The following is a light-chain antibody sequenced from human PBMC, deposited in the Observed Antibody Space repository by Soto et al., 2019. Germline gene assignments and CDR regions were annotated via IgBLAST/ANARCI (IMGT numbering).Light chain of an antibody. Sequence: QSVLTQPPSASGTPGQRVTISCSGSSSNIGSNTVNWYQQLPGTAPNLLIYSNNQRPSGVPDRFSGSKSGTSAFLAISGLQSEDEADYYCAAWDDSLNGGVFGGGTKLTVL. CDR3: AAWDDSLNGGV. CDR1: SSNIGSNT. J-gene: IGLJ2*01. CDR2: SNN. V-gene: IGLV1-44*01.